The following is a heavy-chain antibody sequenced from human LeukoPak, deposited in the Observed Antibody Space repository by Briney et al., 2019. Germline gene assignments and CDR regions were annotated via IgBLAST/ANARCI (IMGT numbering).Heavy chain of an antibody. Sequence: ASVKVSCKVSGYTLTKLSLHWVRQAPGKGLEWMGGFDPADGETTYAQKFQGRVTITADESTSTVYMEMSSLRSEDTAIYFCARDRIYTRNWFDPWGQGTLVTVSS. V-gene: IGHV1-24*01. D-gene: IGHD2-2*02. CDR3: ARDRIYTRNWFDP. CDR2: FDPADGET. J-gene: IGHJ5*02. CDR1: GYTLTKLS.